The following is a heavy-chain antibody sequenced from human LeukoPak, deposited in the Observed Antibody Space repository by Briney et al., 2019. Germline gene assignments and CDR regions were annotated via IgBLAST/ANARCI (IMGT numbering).Heavy chain of an antibody. Sequence: SETLSLTCGVSGGSIYSHYWGWIRQPPGKGLEWIGDIYYKGNTNYNPSLKRRVTISLDTSKNHLSLTLTSVVAADPAIYYCMRRDTGWNYSDYWGQGILVTVSS. D-gene: IGHD6-19*01. J-gene: IGHJ4*02. V-gene: IGHV4-59*08. CDR2: IYYKGNT. CDR1: GGSIYSHY. CDR3: MRRDTGWNYSDY.